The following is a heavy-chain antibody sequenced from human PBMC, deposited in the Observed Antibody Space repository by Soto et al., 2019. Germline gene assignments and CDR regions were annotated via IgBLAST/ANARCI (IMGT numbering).Heavy chain of an antibody. CDR1: GGTFSSYT. J-gene: IGHJ4*02. CDR3: ARGYCSGGSCYGIIDY. Sequence: QVQLVQSGAEVKKPGSSVKVSCKASGGTFSSYTISWVRQAPGQGLEWMGRIIPILGIANYAQKFQGRVTSTADKSTSTAYMELSSLRSEDTAVYYCARGYCSGGSCYGIIDYWGQGALVPVSS. D-gene: IGHD2-15*01. V-gene: IGHV1-69*02. CDR2: IIPILGIA.